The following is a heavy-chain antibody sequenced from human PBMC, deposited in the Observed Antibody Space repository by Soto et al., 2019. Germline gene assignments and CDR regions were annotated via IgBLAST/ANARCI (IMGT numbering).Heavy chain of an antibody. CDR1: GYTFTSYY. D-gene: IGHD5-18*01. J-gene: IGHJ6*02. CDR3: AREGADTAMVYYYYYGMDV. V-gene: IGHV1-46*01. CDR2: INPSGGST. Sequence: QVQLVQSGAEVKKPGASVKVSCKASGYTFTSYYMHWVRQAPGQGLEWMGIINPSGGSTSYAQKFQGRVTMTRDTSTSTVYMELSSLRSEDTAVYYCAREGADTAMVYYYYYGMDVWGQGTTVTGSS.